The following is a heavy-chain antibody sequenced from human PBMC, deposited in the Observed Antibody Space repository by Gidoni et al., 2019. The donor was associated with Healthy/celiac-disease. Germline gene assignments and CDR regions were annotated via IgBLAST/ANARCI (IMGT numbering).Heavy chain of an antibody. CDR3: ARAPTGGPFYWYFDL. Sequence: QVQLQESGPGLVKPSQTLSLTCPVSGGSISCGSYYWSWIRQPDGKGLEWIGRIYTSGSNNYNPSLKRRVTISVDTSKKQFSRKLSSVTAADTAVYYCARAPTGGPFYWYFDLWGRGTLVTVSS. V-gene: IGHV4-61*02. CDR1: GGSISCGSYY. CDR2: IYTSGSN. D-gene: IGHD7-27*01. J-gene: IGHJ2*01.